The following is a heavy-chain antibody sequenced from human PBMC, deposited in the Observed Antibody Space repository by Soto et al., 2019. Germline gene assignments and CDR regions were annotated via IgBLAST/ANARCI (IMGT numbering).Heavy chain of an antibody. CDR1: GGTLSSYT. CDR3: ARGSTSGDGDYLADDYYYYMDL. J-gene: IGHJ6*03. Sequence: QVQLEQSGAEVKRPGSSVTVSCKASGGTLSSYTISWVRQAPGQGLEWMGGIIPLLGTAKYAQKFQGRVTISADKYTNTTDLELPGLRSDDTAKYYCARGSTSGDGDYLADDYYYYMDLWGKGTTVTVSS. CDR2: IIPLLGTA. V-gene: IGHV1-69*08. D-gene: IGHD4-17*01.